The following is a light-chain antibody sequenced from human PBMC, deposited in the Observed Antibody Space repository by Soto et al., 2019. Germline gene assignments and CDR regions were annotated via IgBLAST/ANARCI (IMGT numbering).Light chain of an antibody. Sequence: QSALTQPASVSGSPGQSITISCTGTSSDVGGYNHVSWYQQYPGKAPKLMIYAVSNRPSGVSNRFSGSKSGNTASLTISGLQAEDEADYYCSSYTGSSTWVFGGGTKLTVL. V-gene: IGLV2-14*01. CDR2: AVS. CDR3: SSYTGSSTWV. CDR1: SSDVGGYNH. J-gene: IGLJ3*02.